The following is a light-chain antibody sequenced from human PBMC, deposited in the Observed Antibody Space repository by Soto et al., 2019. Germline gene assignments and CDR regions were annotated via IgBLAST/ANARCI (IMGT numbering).Light chain of an antibody. V-gene: IGLV1-44*01. CDR3: ATWDDSRNGV. J-gene: IGLJ1*01. CDR1: TSNIESHP. Sequence: QSVLTQPPSASGTPGQRITISCSGSTSNIESHPVNWFQQVPGAAPKLLIKTNNQRPSGVPDRFSGSKSGASASLAISGLQSEDEATYYCATWDDSRNGVFGSGTKVTVL. CDR2: TNN.